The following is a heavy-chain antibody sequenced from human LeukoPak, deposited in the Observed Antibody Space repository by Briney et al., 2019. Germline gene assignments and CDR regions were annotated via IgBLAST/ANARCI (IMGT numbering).Heavy chain of an antibody. D-gene: IGHD4-11*01. V-gene: IGHV4-39*02. Sequence: PSETLSLTCTVSGGSISSSIYYWGWIRQPPGKGLEWIGSMYYSETTYYNPSLKSRVTILGDPSKNQVSLRLSSVTAADTAVYFCAKDAQRGFDYSNSLEHWGQGSLVIVSS. CDR3: AKDAQRGFDYSNSLEH. CDR2: MYYSETT. CDR1: GGSISSSIYY. J-gene: IGHJ5*02.